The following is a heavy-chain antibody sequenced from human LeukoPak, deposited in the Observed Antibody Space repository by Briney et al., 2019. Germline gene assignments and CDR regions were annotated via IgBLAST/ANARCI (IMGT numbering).Heavy chain of an antibody. CDR1: GFTFSTYG. CDR2: IWYDGSNK. Sequence: PGGSLRLSCAASGFTFSTYGMHWVRQAPGKGLEWVAVIWYDGSNKYYADSVKGRFTISRDNSKNTLYLQMNSLRAEDTAAYYCARLHSAIYYGDAFDIWGQGTMVTVSS. D-gene: IGHD1-26*01. CDR3: ARLHSAIYYGDAFDI. V-gene: IGHV3-33*01. J-gene: IGHJ3*02.